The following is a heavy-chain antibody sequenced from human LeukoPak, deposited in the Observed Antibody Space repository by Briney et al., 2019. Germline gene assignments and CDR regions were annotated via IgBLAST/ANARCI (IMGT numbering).Heavy chain of an antibody. V-gene: IGHV5-51*01. D-gene: IGHD6-13*01. CDR2: IYPGDSDT. CDR3: ARSIRAITAAGMIDWFDP. CDR1: GYSFTNYW. J-gene: IGHJ5*02. Sequence: GESLKISCKGSGYSFTNYWIAWVRQMPGKGLEWMGIIYPGDSDTRYSPSFQGQVTISADKSIRTAYLQWSSLKASDTAMYYCARSIRAITAAGMIDWFDPWGQGTLVTVSS.